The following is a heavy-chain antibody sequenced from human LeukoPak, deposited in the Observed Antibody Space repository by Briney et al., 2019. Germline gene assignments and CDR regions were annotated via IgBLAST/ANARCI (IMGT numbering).Heavy chain of an antibody. CDR1: GGSISSGSYY. CDR3: ATTRSSSGYYWGGQIDY. V-gene: IGHV4-61*02. CDR2: IYTSGST. Sequence: PSQTLSLTCTVSGGSISSGSYYWSWIRQPAGKGLEWIGRIYTSGSTNYNPSLKSRVTISVDTSKNQFSLKLSSVTAADTAVYYCATTRSSSGYYWGGQIDYWGQGTLVTVSS. J-gene: IGHJ4*02. D-gene: IGHD3-22*01.